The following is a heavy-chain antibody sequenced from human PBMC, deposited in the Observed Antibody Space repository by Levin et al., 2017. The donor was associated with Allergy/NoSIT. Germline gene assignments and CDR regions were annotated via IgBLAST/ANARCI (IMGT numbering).Heavy chain of an antibody. CDR2: ISTHNGNT. CDR3: ARFVVTPVSYFYMDV. J-gene: IGHJ6*03. D-gene: IGHD2-2*01. V-gene: IGHV1-18*01. Sequence: WASVKVSCKASGYTFKNYGISWVRQAPGQGLEWMGWISTHNGNTNYAQSFQGRVTMTTDTSTSTADMELRSMISDDTAVYYCARFVVTPVSYFYMDVWGQGTTVTVAS. CDR1: GYTFKNYG.